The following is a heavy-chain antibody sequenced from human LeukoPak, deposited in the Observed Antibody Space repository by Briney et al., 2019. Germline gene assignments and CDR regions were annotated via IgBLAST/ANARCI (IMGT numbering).Heavy chain of an antibody. CDR1: GGSISSSSYY. V-gene: IGHV4-39*07. J-gene: IGHJ1*01. Sequence: SETLSLTCTVSGGSISSSSYYWGWIRQPPGKGLEWIGSIYYSGSTYYNPSLKSRVTISVDTSKNQFSLKLSSVTAADTAVYYCASGEWIVGYFLHWGQGALVTVSS. D-gene: IGHD2-21*01. CDR2: IYYSGST. CDR3: ASGEWIVGYFLH.